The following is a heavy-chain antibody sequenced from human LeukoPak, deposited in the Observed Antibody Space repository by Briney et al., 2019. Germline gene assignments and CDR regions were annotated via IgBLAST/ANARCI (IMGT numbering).Heavy chain of an antibody. CDR2: ISPSGGST. D-gene: IGHD5-12*01. CDR3: ARAYWGIVATMPYRVSAFDI. J-gene: IGHJ3*02. CDR1: GYTFTSNY. V-gene: IGHV1-46*01. Sequence: ASVKVSCKAFGYTFTSNYMHWVRQAPGQGPERMGVISPSGGSTTYAQKFQGRVTLTRDMYTSTDYLELSSLRSEDTSVYYCARAYWGIVATMPYRVSAFDIWGQGTMVTVSS.